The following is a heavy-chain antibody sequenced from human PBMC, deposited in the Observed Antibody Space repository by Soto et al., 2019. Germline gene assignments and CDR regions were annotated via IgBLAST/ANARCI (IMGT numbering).Heavy chain of an antibody. V-gene: IGHV4-31*03. Sequence: QVQLQESGPGLVKPSQTLSLTCTVSGGSISSGGYYWSWIRQHPGKGLEWIGYIYYSGSTYYNPSLKSRVTISVDASKNQFSLKLSSVTAADTAVYYCARDVARGGNFDYWGQGTLVTVSS. CDR1: GGSISSGGYY. CDR2: IYYSGST. D-gene: IGHD3-16*01. CDR3: ARDVARGGNFDY. J-gene: IGHJ4*02.